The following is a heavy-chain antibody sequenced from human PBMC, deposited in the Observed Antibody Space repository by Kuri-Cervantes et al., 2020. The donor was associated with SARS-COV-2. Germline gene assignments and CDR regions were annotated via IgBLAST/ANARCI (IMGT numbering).Heavy chain of an antibody. Sequence: ASVKVSCKASGYTFSGGYYMYWVRQAPGQGLEWMGWINPNSGGTNYAQKFQGWVTMTRDTSISTAYMELSRLRSDDTAVYYCARTQSGTLFGVVATFDSWGQGILVTVSS. CDR1: GYTFSGGYY. J-gene: IGHJ4*02. D-gene: IGHD3-3*01. CDR2: INPNSGGT. V-gene: IGHV1-2*04. CDR3: ARTQSGTLFGVVATFDS.